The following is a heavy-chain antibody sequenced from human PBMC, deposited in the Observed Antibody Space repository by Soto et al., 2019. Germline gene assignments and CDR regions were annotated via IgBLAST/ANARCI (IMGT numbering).Heavy chain of an antibody. CDR3: ARGGGIVVVTAPYDH. V-gene: IGHV6-1*01. D-gene: IGHD2-21*02. CDR2: TYYRSKWHN. Sequence: PSQTLSLTCAISGDSVSSNSAAWNWIRQSPSRGLEWLGRTYYRSKWHNDYAVSVKSRITINPDTSKNQFSLQLNSVTPEDTAVYYCARGGGIVVVTAPYDHWGQGTLVTVSS. J-gene: IGHJ4*02. CDR1: GDSVSSNSAA.